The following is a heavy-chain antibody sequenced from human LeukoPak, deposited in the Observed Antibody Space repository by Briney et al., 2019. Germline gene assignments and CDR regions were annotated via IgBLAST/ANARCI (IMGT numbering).Heavy chain of an antibody. CDR3: ARVDYGSGSSPDY. V-gene: IGHV3-30-3*01. Sequence: GGSLRLSCAASGFTFSSYAMHWVRQAPGKGLEWVAVISYDGSNKYYADSVKGRFTISRDNSKNTLYLQMNSLRAEDTAVYYCARVDYGSGSSPDYWGQGTLVTVSS. CDR2: ISYDGSNK. CDR1: GFTFSSYA. J-gene: IGHJ4*02. D-gene: IGHD3-10*01.